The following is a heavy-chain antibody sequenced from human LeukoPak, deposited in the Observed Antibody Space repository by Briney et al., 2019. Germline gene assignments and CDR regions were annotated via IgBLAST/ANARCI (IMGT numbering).Heavy chain of an antibody. CDR3: ASRVETRLRSHRDDAFDI. J-gene: IGHJ3*02. CDR2: IYYSGST. V-gene: IGHV4-59*01. Sequence: KPSETLSLTCTVSGGSISSYYWSWIRQPPGKGLEWIGYIYYSGSTNYNPSLKSRVTISVDTSKNQFSLKLSSVTAADTAVYYCASRVETRLRSHRDDAFDIWGQGTMVTVSS. CDR1: GGSISSYY. D-gene: IGHD4-23*01.